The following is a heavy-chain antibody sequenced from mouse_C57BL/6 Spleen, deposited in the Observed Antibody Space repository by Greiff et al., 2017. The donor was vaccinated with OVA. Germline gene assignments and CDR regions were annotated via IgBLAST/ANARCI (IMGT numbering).Heavy chain of an antibody. CDR1: GFTFSDYG. J-gene: IGHJ1*03. CDR3: ARNYYGSSRYFDV. D-gene: IGHD1-1*01. Sequence: EVKLVESGGGLVKPGGSLKLSCAASGFTFSDYGMHWVRQAPEKGLEWVAYISSGSSTIYYADTVKGRFTISRDNAKNTLFLQMTSLRSEDTAMYYCARNYYGSSRYFDVWGTGTTVTVSS. V-gene: IGHV5-17*01. CDR2: ISSGSSTI.